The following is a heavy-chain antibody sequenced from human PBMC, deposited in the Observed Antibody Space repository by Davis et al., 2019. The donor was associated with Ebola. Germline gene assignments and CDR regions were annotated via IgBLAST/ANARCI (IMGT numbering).Heavy chain of an antibody. D-gene: IGHD4-23*01. V-gene: IGHV3-53*05. CDR1: GFTVSSNY. Sequence: GESLKISCAASGFTVSSNYMSWVRQAPGKGLEWVSVIYSGGSTYYADSVKGRFTISRDNSKNTLYLQMGSLRAEDMAVYYCARVSVVYYYYYGMDVWGQGTTVTASS. CDR3: ARVSVVYYYYYGMDV. J-gene: IGHJ6*02. CDR2: IYSGGST.